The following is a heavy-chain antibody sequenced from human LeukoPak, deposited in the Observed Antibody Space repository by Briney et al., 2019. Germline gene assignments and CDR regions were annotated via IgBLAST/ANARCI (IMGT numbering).Heavy chain of an antibody. V-gene: IGHV3-7*01. Sequence: GGSLRLSCAASGFTFTTYWMTWVRQAPGKGLEWVANINQDGTEKYYVDSVKGRFTISRDNSKNTLYLQMNSLRAEDTAVYYCARPALEWLLYDAFDIWGQGTMVTVSS. CDR1: GFTFTTYW. J-gene: IGHJ3*02. CDR2: INQDGTEK. D-gene: IGHD3-3*01. CDR3: ARPALEWLLYDAFDI.